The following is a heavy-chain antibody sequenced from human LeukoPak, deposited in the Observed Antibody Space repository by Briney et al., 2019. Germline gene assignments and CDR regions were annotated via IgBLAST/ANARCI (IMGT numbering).Heavy chain of an antibody. CDR2: VNLQGST. J-gene: IGHJ4*02. V-gene: IGHV4-4*02. CDR1: GGSITQTNY. CDR3: ARRVGGVYYDSGYFDS. D-gene: IGHD3-22*01. Sequence: SGTLSLNCGVSGGSITQTNYWTWVRQPPGKGLEWIGEVNLQGSTNYNPSLMGRVAISVHTSENHVSLQLTSVTAADTAVYYCARRVGGVYYDSGYFDSWGQGTLVTVSS.